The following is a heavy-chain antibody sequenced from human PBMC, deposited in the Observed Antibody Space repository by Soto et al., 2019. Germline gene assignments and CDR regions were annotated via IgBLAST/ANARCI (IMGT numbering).Heavy chain of an antibody. D-gene: IGHD2-15*01. CDR1: GGSFSGYY. CDR3: ARGVVVVAATPAFDI. CDR2: INHSGST. Sequence: SETLSLTCAVYGGSFSGYYWSWIRQPPGKGLEWIGEINHSGSTNYNPSLKSRVTISVDTSKNQFSLKLSSVTAADTAVYYCARGVVVVAATPAFDICGQGTMVTVSS. J-gene: IGHJ3*02. V-gene: IGHV4-34*01.